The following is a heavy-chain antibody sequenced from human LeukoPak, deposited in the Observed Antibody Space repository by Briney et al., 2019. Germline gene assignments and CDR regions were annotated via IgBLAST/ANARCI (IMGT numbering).Heavy chain of an antibody. V-gene: IGHV4-39*07. Sequence: PSETLSLTCAVSGGSISSNSYYWGWIRQPPGKGLEWIGSIYYSGSTYYNPSLKSRVTISVDTSKNQFSLKLSSVTAADTAVYYCARVSSDNFDYWGQGTLVTVSP. CDR2: IYYSGST. CDR3: ARVSSDNFDY. J-gene: IGHJ4*02. CDR1: GGSISSNSYY. D-gene: IGHD2-15*01.